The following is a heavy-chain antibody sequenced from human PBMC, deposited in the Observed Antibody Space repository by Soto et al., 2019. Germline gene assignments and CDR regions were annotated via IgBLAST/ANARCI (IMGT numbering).Heavy chain of an antibody. CDR1: GYTCTSYG. Sequence: ASVKVSCKASGYTCTSYGISWVRQAPGQGLEWMGWISAYNGNTNYAQKLQGRVTMTTDTSTSTAYMELRSLRSDDTAVYYCARVVSITMVRGVIEWFDPWGQGTLVTVSS. J-gene: IGHJ5*02. V-gene: IGHV1-18*01. CDR2: ISAYNGNT. D-gene: IGHD3-10*01. CDR3: ARVVSITMVRGVIEWFDP.